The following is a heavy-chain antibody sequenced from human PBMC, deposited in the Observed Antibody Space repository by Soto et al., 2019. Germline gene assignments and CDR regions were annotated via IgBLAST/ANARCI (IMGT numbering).Heavy chain of an antibody. CDR2: ISYDGSNK. D-gene: IGHD3-9*01. J-gene: IGHJ4*02. CDR3: VKVDDILTGPAEYYFDY. Sequence: LRLSCAASGFTFSSYGMHWVRQAPGKGLEWVAVISYDGSNKYYADSVKGRFTISRDNSKNTLYLQMNSLRAEDTAVYYCVKVDDILTGPAEYYFDYWGQGTLVTVSS. V-gene: IGHV3-30*18. CDR1: GFTFSSYG.